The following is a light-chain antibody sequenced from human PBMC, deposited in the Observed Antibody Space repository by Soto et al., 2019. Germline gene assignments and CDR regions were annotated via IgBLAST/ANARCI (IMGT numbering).Light chain of an antibody. CDR1: QSVSSN. Sequence: EIVLTQSPGTLSLSTGERATLSCRASQSVSSNLAWYQQKAGQAPRLLIYGASTRATGIPDRFSGSGSGTEFTLTISSLQSGDFAVYYCQEYNNWPQTFGQGTKVDIK. CDR2: GAS. CDR3: QEYNNWPQT. J-gene: IGKJ1*01. V-gene: IGKV3-15*01.